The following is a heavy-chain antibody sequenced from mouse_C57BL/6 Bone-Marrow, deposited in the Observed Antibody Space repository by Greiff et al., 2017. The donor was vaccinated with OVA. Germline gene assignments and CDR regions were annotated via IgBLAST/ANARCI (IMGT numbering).Heavy chain of an antibody. CDR3: ARSYRPVD. CDR1: GYTFTSYW. Sequence: VQRVESGAELAKPGASVKLSCKASGYTFTSYWMHWVKQRPGQGLEWIGYINPSSGYTKYNQKFKDKATLTADKSSSTAYMQLSSLTSEDSAVDYCARSYRPVDWGQGTALPVTA. J-gene: IGHJ2*01. V-gene: IGHV1-7*01. CDR2: INPSSGYT.